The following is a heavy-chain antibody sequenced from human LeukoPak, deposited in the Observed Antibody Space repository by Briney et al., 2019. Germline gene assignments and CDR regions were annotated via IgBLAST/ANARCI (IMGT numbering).Heavy chain of an antibody. CDR2: ISWNSGSI. CDR3: AKDVSGDYGGFDY. Sequence: GGSLRLSCAASGFTFDNYAMYWVRQAPGKGLEWVSGISWNSGSIGYADSVKGRFTISRDNAKNPLNLQMNSLRAEDTALYYCAKDVSGDYGGFDYWGQGTLVTVSS. D-gene: IGHD4-17*01. CDR1: GFTFDNYA. V-gene: IGHV3-9*01. J-gene: IGHJ4*02.